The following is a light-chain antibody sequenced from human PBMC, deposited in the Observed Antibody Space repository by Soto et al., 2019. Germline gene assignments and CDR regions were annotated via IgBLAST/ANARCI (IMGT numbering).Light chain of an antibody. J-gene: IGKJ1*01. CDR3: QQYGGSPTT. CDR1: QRLSVTY. CDR2: GAS. Sequence: EIVLTQSPGTLSLSPGERATLSCRANQRLSVTYIAWYQQKPGQAPRLLVQGASRRATGVPDRFSGSGSGTDFTLTISRLEPEDFQVYYCQQYGGSPTTFGQGTRVEIK. V-gene: IGKV3-20*01.